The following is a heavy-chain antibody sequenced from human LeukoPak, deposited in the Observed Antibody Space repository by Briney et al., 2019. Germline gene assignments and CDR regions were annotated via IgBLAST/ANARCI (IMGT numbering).Heavy chain of an antibody. Sequence: SETLSLTCAVYGGSFSGYYWSWIRQPPGKGLEWIGEINHSGSTNYNPSLKSRVTISVDTSKNQFSLKLSSVTAADTAVYYCARSKVRYNRFDPWGQGTLVTVSS. CDR1: GGSFSGYY. J-gene: IGHJ5*02. CDR2: INHSGST. CDR3: ARSKVRYNRFDP. V-gene: IGHV4-34*01.